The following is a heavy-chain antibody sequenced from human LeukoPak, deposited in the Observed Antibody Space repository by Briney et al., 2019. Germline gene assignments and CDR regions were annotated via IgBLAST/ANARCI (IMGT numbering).Heavy chain of an antibody. CDR2: IGTAGEI. CDR1: GFAFSSYD. D-gene: IGHD6-13*01. V-gene: IGHV3-13*01. CDR3: ARAAYSSTWYSRYFDL. Sequence: GGSLRLSCAASGFAFSSYDMHWVRQATGKGLEWVSGIGTAGEIYYPGSVKGRFTISRENAKNSLYLQMNSLRAGDTAVYYCARAAYSSTWYSRYFDLWGRGTLVTVSS. J-gene: IGHJ2*01.